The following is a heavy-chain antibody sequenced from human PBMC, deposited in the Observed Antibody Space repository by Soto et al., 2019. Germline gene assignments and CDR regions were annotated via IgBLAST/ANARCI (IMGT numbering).Heavy chain of an antibody. V-gene: IGHV6-1*01. CDR2: TYYRSKWYN. Sequence: SQTLSLTCAISGDSVSSNSAAWNWIRQSPSRGLEWLGRTYYRSKWYNDYAVSVKSRITINPDTSKNQFSLQLNSVTPEDTAVYFCARGGYSPNNYYYYYYYMEVWGKGTTVTVSS. D-gene: IGHD1-26*01. CDR3: ARGGYSPNNYYYYYYYMEV. CDR1: GDSVSSNSAA. J-gene: IGHJ6*03.